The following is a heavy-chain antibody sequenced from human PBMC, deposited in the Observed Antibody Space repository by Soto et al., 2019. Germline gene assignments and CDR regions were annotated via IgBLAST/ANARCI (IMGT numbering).Heavy chain of an antibody. J-gene: IGHJ3*01. D-gene: IGHD4-17*01. CDR1: GVSITSGAYY. CDR2: IYYNGNT. V-gene: IGHV4-31*03. CDR3: ARARLRAVYAFDF. Sequence: SETLSLTCTLSGVSITSGAYYWTWVRQHPGKGLEWIGYIYYNGNTYFSPSLKSRLTISIDTSKNQFSLKLSSVTAADTAMYYCARARLRAVYAFDFWGEGKMVT.